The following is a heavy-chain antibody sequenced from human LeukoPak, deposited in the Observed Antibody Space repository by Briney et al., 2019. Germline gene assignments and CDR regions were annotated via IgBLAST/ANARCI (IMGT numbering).Heavy chain of an antibody. CDR3: ASVPLMIVHGPTYFDY. CDR1: GGSISSGSYY. Sequence: PSQTLSLTCTVSGGSISSGSYYWRWIRQPAGKGLEWIGRIYTSGSTNYNPSLKSRVTISVDTSKNQFSLKLSSVTAADTAVYYCASVPLMIVHGPTYFDYWGQGTLVTVSS. V-gene: IGHV4-61*02. D-gene: IGHD3-22*01. CDR2: IYTSGST. J-gene: IGHJ4*02.